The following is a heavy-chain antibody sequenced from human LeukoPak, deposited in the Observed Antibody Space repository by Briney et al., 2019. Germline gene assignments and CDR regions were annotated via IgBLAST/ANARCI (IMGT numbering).Heavy chain of an antibody. CDR2: TYYSSKWYN. V-gene: IGHV6-1*01. Sequence: SQTLSLTCAISGDSVSSNSAAWNWIRQSPSRGLGWLGRTYYSSKWYNGYAVSVKSRITINPDTSKNQFSLQLNSVTPEDTALYYCARGAVAVRNAFDIWGQGTMVTVSS. CDR1: GDSVSSNSAA. D-gene: IGHD6-19*01. CDR3: ARGAVAVRNAFDI. J-gene: IGHJ3*02.